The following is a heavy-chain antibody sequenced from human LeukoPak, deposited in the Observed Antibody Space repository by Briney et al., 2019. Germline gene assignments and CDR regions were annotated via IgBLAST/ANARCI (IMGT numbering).Heavy chain of an antibody. Sequence: SETLSLTCAVYGGSSSGYYWSWIRQPPGKGLEWIGEISHSGGTNNNPSLKGRVAISLGISKNQFSLSLRSVTAADTAVYYCARRVPRTSKGFFAFDIWGQGTMVIVSS. CDR2: ISHSGGT. CDR3: ARRVPRTSKGFFAFDI. CDR1: GGSSSGYY. D-gene: IGHD2-15*01. V-gene: IGHV4-34*01. J-gene: IGHJ3*02.